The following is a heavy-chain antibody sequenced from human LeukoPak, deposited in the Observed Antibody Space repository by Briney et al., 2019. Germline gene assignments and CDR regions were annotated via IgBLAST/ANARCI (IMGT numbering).Heavy chain of an antibody. J-gene: IGHJ4*02. D-gene: IGHD3-10*01. CDR3: ATNLAGSYPIDY. Sequence: SETLSLTCAVYGGSFSGYYWSWIRQPPGKGLEWIGEINHSGSTNYNPSLKSRVTISVDTSKNQFSLKLSSVTAADTAVYYCATNLAGSYPIDYWGQGTLVTVSS. CDR2: INHSGST. V-gene: IGHV4-34*01. CDR1: GGSFSGYY.